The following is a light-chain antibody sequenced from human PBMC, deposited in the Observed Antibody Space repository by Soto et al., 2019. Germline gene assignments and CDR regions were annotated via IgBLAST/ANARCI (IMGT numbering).Light chain of an antibody. CDR2: SAS. CDR1: QGISNY. V-gene: IGKV1-9*01. Sequence: IQLTQSPSSLSASVGDRVTITCRASQGISNYLAWYQQKPGKAPKLLIYSASTLQRGVSSRFSGSGSGADFTLMISSLQPEDVATYFFQQANIYPFTFGLGTKVEIK. CDR3: QQANIYPFT. J-gene: IGKJ3*01.